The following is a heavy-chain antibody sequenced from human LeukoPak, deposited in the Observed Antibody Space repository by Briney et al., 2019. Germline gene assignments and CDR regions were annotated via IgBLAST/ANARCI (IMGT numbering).Heavy chain of an antibody. J-gene: IGHJ6*02. V-gene: IGHV4-34*01. D-gene: IGHD4-17*01. CDR3: AGQTTVTTSEGWQPGSYYYDMDV. Sequence: SETLSLTCAVYGGSFSGYYWSWIRQPPGKGLEWIGEINHSGSTNYNPSLKSRVTISVDTSKNQFSLKLSSVTAADTAVYYCAGQTTVTTSEGWQPGSYYYDMDVWGQGTTVTVSS. CDR2: INHSGST. CDR1: GGSFSGYY.